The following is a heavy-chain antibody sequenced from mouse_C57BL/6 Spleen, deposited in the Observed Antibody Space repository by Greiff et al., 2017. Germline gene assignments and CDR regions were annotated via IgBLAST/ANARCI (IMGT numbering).Heavy chain of an antibody. V-gene: IGHV1-81*01. J-gene: IGHJ2*01. CDR3: ASWLTGSFDY. D-gene: IGHD4-1*01. Sequence: VQLQEPGAELAKPGASVKLSCKASGYTFTSYGISWVKQRTGQGLEWIGEIYPRSGNTYYNEKFKGKATLTADKSSSTAYMELRSLTSADSAVYFCASWLTGSFDYWGQGTTLTVSS. CDR1: GYTFTSYG. CDR2: IYPRSGNT.